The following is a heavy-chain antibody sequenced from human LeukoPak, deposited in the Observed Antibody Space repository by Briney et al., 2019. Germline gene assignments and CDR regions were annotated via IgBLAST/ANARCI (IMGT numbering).Heavy chain of an antibody. CDR2: IYSSGST. V-gene: IGHV4-59*01. J-gene: IGHJ4*02. Sequence: SETLSLTCTVSGGSISSYYWSWIRQPPGKGLEWIGYIYSSGSTNYNPSLKSRVTISLDTSKNQFSLKLSSVTAADTAVYYCANNYYDSSGYYSGPDYWGPGTLVTVSS. CDR3: ANNYYDSSGYYSGPDY. D-gene: IGHD3-22*01. CDR1: GGSISSYY.